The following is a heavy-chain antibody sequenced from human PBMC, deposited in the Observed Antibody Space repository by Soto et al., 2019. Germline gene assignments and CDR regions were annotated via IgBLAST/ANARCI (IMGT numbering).Heavy chain of an antibody. Sequence: GESLKISCKGSGYSFTTCWIGWVRQMPGKGLEWMGIIYPGDSDTRYSPSFQGQVTISADKSVSTAYLQWSSLMASDTAMYYCARVPQYSSSSDYWGQGTLVTVSS. CDR2: IYPGDSDT. CDR3: ARVPQYSSSSDY. D-gene: IGHD6-6*01. CDR1: GYSFTTCW. J-gene: IGHJ4*02. V-gene: IGHV5-51*01.